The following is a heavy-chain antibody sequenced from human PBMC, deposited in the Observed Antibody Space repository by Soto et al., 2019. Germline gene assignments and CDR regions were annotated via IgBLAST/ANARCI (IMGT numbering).Heavy chain of an antibody. Sequence: ASVKVSCKASGYTFTSYYMHWVRQAPGQGLEWMGIINPSGGSTSYAQKFQGRVTMTRDTSTSTVYMELSSLRSEDTVVYYCARGGYSYGYALWYFDYWGQGTLVTVYS. V-gene: IGHV1-46*01. CDR3: ARGGYSYGYALWYFDY. J-gene: IGHJ4*02. D-gene: IGHD5-18*01. CDR1: GYTFTSYY. CDR2: INPSGGST.